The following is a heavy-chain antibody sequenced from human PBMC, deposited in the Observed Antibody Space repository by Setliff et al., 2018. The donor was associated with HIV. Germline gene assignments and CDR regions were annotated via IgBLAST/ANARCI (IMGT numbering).Heavy chain of an antibody. J-gene: IGHJ4*02. CDR2: INCKNGDT. V-gene: IGHV1-46*01. Sequence: ASVKVSCKASGYTFTTYSLHWVRQAPGQGLEWMGIINCKNGDTSYPQKFQGRVTVTSDTSTSTVYMDLSGLRPEDTAVYYCARETQTGSGSYLAWGQGTLVTVSS. D-gene: IGHD3-10*01. CDR3: ARETQTGSGSYLA. CDR1: GYTFTTYS.